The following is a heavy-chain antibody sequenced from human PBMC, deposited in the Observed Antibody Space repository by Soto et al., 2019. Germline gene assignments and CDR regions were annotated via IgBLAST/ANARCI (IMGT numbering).Heavy chain of an antibody. CDR3: ARVYGRGDYFDF. V-gene: IGHV4-30-4*01. CDR1: GTTISSGDHY. CDR2: MYYTGKT. D-gene: IGHD1-26*01. Sequence: QVQLQESGPGLVKPSQTLSLTCTVSGTTISSGDHYWSWIRQAPGKGLEWIGYMYYTGKTYYNTSLQSRVTLSVDTSKNQFSLKMTSVTAADTAMYFCARVYGRGDYFDFLGRGTLVSVSS. J-gene: IGHJ4*02.